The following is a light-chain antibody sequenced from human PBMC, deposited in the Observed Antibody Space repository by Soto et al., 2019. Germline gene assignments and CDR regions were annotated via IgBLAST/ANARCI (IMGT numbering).Light chain of an antibody. CDR1: TIDSKS. V-gene: IGLV3-21*04. CDR2: FDS. Sequence: SSVVTQPPSVSVAPGKTASITCGGNTIDSKSVHWYQQKPGQAPVVVISFDSDRPSGIPERFSGSNPGNTATLTIGRVEAGDEADYYCQVWDSPTDHVVFGGGTTVTVL. J-gene: IGLJ2*01. CDR3: QVWDSPTDHVV.